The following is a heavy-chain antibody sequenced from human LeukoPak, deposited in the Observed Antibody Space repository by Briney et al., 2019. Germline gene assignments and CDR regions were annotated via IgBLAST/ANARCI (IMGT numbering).Heavy chain of an antibody. CDR2: ISSSGSTI. J-gene: IGHJ4*02. D-gene: IGHD1-7*01. CDR1: GFTFSDYY. V-gene: IGHV3-11*04. Sequence: GGSLRLSCAASGFTFSDYYMSWIRQAPGKGLEWVSYISSSGSTIYYADSVKGRFTISRDNAKNSLYLQMNSLRAEDTAVYYCASLVLELGPPVDYWGQGTLVTVSS. CDR3: ASLVLELGPPVDY.